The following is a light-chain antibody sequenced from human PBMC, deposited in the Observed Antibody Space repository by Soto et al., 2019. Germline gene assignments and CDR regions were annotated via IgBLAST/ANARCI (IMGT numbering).Light chain of an antibody. CDR1: NVDINN. V-gene: IGLV2-8*01. CDR3: SSYAGRDIWV. J-gene: IGLJ3*02. CDR2: EVT. Sequence: QSALTQPPSASGSRGQSVTISCTGTNVDINNVAWFQQHPGKAPKLIICEVTKRPAAVPDRFSGSKSGNTPSLTVSGLQDEDEADYYCSSYAGRDIWVFGGGTKLTVL.